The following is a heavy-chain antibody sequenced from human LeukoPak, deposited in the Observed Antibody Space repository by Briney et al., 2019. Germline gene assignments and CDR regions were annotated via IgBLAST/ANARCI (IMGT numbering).Heavy chain of an antibody. J-gene: IGHJ2*01. V-gene: IGHV4-4*07. D-gene: IGHD6-6*01. CDR3: ARDSRSSSVWYFDV. CDR2: VYHSGST. CDR1: GDSISSYY. Sequence: SETLSLTCTVSGDSISSYYWSWIRQPAGMGLEWIGRVYHSGSTNHNPSLKSRVTMSVDTSKNQCSLKLSSVTAADTAVYYCARDSRSSSVWYFDVWGRGTLVTVSS.